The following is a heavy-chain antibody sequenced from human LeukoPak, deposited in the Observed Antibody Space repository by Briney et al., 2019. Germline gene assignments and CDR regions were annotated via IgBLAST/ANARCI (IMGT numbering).Heavy chain of an antibody. Sequence: PSETLSLTCTVSGGSISSYYWSWLRQPPGKGVEWLGYIYYSGSTNYKPSLKSRVTISVDTSKNQFSLKLSSVTAADTAVYYCARSSGSSWYGDWYFDLWGRGTLVTVSS. CDR3: ARSSGSSWYGDWYFDL. D-gene: IGHD6-13*01. J-gene: IGHJ2*01. CDR1: GGSISSYY. V-gene: IGHV4-59*01. CDR2: IYYSGST.